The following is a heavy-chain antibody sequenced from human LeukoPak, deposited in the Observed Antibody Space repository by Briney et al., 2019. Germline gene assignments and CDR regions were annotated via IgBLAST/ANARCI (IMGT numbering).Heavy chain of an antibody. V-gene: IGHV3-7*04. CDR1: GFTFSNAW. D-gene: IGHD5-24*01. J-gene: IGHJ4*02. CDR2: IKQDGSKK. CDR3: TRVGYIDEGIDY. Sequence: GGSLRLSCAASGFTFSNAWMNWVRRAPGKGLEWVANIKQDGSKKSYVDSVKGRFTISRDNAKNSLYLQMNSLRAVDTAIYYCTRVGYIDEGIDYWGQGTLVTVSS.